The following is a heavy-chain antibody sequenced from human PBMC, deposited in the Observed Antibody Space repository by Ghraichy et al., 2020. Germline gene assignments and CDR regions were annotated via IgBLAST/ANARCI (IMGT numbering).Heavy chain of an antibody. Sequence: SVKVPCKASGGTFSSYAISWVRQAPGQGLEWMGRIIPILGIANYAQKFQGRVTITADKSTSTAYMELSSLRSEDTAVYYCAREVLRFLEWSYNWFDPWGQGTLVTVSS. V-gene: IGHV1-69*04. CDR1: GGTFSSYA. J-gene: IGHJ5*02. CDR2: IIPILGIA. D-gene: IGHD3-3*01. CDR3: AREVLRFLEWSYNWFDP.